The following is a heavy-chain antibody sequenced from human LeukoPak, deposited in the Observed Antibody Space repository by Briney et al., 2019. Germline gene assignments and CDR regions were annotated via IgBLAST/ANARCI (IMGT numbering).Heavy chain of an antibody. CDR2: SSFYLDSA. CDR1: GFTFSSYG. V-gene: IGHV3-30*12. D-gene: IGHD3-22*01. CDR3: AKRGVVMRVILVGFHKEASYFDS. J-gene: IGHJ4*02. Sequence: PGGSLTLSCAASGFTFSSYGIHWVRQAPAMGLDWVADSSFYLDSAYNADSAKDRFTISRDNSKNTLYLKMNRLRVEDTAVYFCAKRGVVMRVILVGFHKEASYFDSWGQGALVTVSS.